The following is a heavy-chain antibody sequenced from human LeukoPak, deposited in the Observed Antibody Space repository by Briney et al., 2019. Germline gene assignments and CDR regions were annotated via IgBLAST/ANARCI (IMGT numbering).Heavy chain of an antibody. CDR2: IYNSGST. D-gene: IGHD3-10*01. CDR3: ARETPYGSGSYPFDY. V-gene: IGHV4-59*01. CDR1: GGSISSYY. Sequence: SETLSLTCTVSGGSISSYYWNWIRQPPGKGLEWVGYIYNSGSTNNNPSLKSRVTISVDTSKKQFSLKLSSVTAADTAVYYCARETPYGSGSYPFDYWGQGILVTVSS. J-gene: IGHJ4*02.